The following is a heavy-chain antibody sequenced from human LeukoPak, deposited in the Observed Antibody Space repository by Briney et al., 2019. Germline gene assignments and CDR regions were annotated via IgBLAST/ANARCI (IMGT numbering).Heavy chain of an antibody. Sequence: GESLKISCKGSGYSFTSYWIGWVRQMPGKGLEWMGIIYPGDSDTRYSPSFQGQVTISADKSISTAYLQWSSLKASDTAMYYCARDGPLYDCSSTSCFDDYWGQGTLVTVSS. CDR2: IYPGDSDT. J-gene: IGHJ4*02. CDR1: GYSFTSYW. CDR3: ARDGPLYDCSSTSCFDDY. V-gene: IGHV5-51*01. D-gene: IGHD2-2*01.